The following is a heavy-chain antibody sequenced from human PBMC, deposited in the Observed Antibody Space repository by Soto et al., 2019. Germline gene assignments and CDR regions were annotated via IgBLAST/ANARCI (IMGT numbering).Heavy chain of an antibody. Sequence: PSETLSLTCAVSGGSISSSNWWSWVRQPPGKGLEWIGEIYHSGSTNYNPSLKSRVTISVDKSKNQFSLKLSSVTAADTAVYYCARVNGCSGGSCYSYYYYGMDVWGQGTTVTVS. CDR3: ARVNGCSGGSCYSYYYYGMDV. CDR1: GGSISSSNW. J-gene: IGHJ6*02. D-gene: IGHD2-15*01. CDR2: IYHSGST. V-gene: IGHV4-4*02.